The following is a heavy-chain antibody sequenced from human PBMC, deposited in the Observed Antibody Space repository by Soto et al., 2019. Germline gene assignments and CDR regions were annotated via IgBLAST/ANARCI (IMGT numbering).Heavy chain of an antibody. CDR2: ISSSGGST. D-gene: IGHD3-10*01. CDR3: AKDGYYYGSGSYYYFDY. CDR1: GFTFSSYA. Sequence: EVQLLESGGGLVQPGGSLRLSCAASGFTFSSYAMSWVRQAPGKGLEWVSAISSSGGSTYYADSVKGRFTISRDNSKNTVYLQMNSLSAEDTAVYYCAKDGYYYGSGSYYYFDYWGQGTLVTVSS. J-gene: IGHJ4*02. V-gene: IGHV3-23*01.